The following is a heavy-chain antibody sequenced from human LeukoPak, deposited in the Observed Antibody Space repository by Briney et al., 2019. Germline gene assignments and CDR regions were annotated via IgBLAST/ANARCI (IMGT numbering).Heavy chain of an antibody. CDR3: AILNWSSGRA. CDR2: LSGNT. D-gene: IGHD1-1*01. V-gene: IGHV3-23*01. J-gene: IGHJ5*02. CDR1: GFIFNTYG. Sequence: GGSLRLSCAASGFIFNTYGTSWVRQAPGKGLEWVSALSGNTYYADSVKGRFTFSTDSSKNTLFLQMNSLRAEDTAVYYCAILNWSSGRAWGQGTLVTVSS.